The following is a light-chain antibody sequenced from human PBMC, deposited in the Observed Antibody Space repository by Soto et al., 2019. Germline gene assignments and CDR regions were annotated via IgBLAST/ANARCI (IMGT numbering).Light chain of an antibody. J-gene: IGKJ1*01. CDR3: QRRTT. CDR1: QSVLYSSNNKNY. CDR2: WAS. V-gene: IGKV4-1*01. Sequence: DIVMTQSPDSLAVSLGERATINCKSSQSVLYSSNNKNYLAWYQQKPGQPPKLLIYWASTRESGVPDRFSGSGSGTEFTLTISSLQAEDVAVYYCQRRTTFGQGTKVEIK.